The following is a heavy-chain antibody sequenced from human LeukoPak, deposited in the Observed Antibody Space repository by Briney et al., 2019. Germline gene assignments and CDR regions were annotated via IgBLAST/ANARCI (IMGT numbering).Heavy chain of an antibody. CDR3: VRGDWYFES. CDR2: VNRDGTEK. J-gene: IGHJ4*02. D-gene: IGHD2-21*01. Sequence: GGSLRLSCATSGFNFSDSRMTWVRQAPGKGPQWVANVNRDGTEKHFLDSVEGRFTISRDNANKALYLQMSSLTPQDTAVYFCVRGDWYFESWGQGALVTVSS. CDR1: GFNFSDSR. V-gene: IGHV3-7*04.